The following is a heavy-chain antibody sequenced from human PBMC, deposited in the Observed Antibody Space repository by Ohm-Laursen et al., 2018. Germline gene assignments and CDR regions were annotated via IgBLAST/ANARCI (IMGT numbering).Heavy chain of an antibody. J-gene: IGHJ3*02. CDR1: GFTFSSYG. V-gene: IGHV3-33*01. CDR2: IWYDGSNK. Sequence: SLRLSCTASGFTFSSYGMHWVRQAPGKGLEWVAVIWYDGSNKYYADSVKGRFTISRDNSKNTLYLQMNSLRAEDTAVYYCARVFGGNSGADTFDIWGQGTMVTVSS. CDR3: ARVFGGNSGADTFDI. D-gene: IGHD4-23*01.